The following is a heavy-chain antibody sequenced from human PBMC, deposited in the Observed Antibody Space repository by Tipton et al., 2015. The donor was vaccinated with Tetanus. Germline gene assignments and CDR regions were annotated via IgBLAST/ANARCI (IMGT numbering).Heavy chain of an antibody. Sequence: SLRLSCAASGFTFSSYAMSWVRQAPGKGLEWVSAISGSGGSTYYADSVKGRFTISRDNSKNTLYLQMNSLRAEDTAVYYCATRVTMVRGVIKGPHYYYYYGMDVWGQGTTVTVSS. CDR2: ISGSGGST. D-gene: IGHD3-10*01. J-gene: IGHJ6*02. CDR1: GFTFSSYA. CDR3: ATRVTMVRGVIKGPHYYYYYGMDV. V-gene: IGHV3-23*01.